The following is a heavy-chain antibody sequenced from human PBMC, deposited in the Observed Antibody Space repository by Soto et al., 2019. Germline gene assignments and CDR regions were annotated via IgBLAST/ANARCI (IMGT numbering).Heavy chain of an antibody. CDR2: INHSGST. Sequence: QVQLQQWGAGLLKPSETLSLTCAVYGGSFSGYYWSWIRQPPGKGLEWIGEINHSGSTNYNPSLKSRVTIAAHPSKNQFSLKLSSVTAADTAVYYCARGWGRIFDYWGQGTLVTVSS. J-gene: IGHJ4*02. D-gene: IGHD7-27*01. CDR1: GGSFSGYY. V-gene: IGHV4-34*01. CDR3: ARGWGRIFDY.